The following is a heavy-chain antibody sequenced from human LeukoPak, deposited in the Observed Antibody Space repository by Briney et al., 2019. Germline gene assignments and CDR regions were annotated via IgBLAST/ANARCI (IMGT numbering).Heavy chain of an antibody. J-gene: IGHJ4*02. CDR1: GFIFSDSA. V-gene: IGHV3-73*01. Sequence: PGGSLRLSCTASGFIFSDSAMHWVRQASGKGLEWIGRIRNRANSYATAYAASVKGRFTISRDISKNAVYLQMNSLRAEGTAVYYCARDSYGDANFDSWGQGTLVTVSS. CDR3: ARDSYGDANFDS. D-gene: IGHD4-17*01. CDR2: IRNRANSYAT.